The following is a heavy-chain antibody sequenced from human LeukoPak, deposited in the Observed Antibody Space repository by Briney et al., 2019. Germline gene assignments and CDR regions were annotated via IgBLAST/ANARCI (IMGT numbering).Heavy chain of an antibody. CDR2: MDPNTGHT. CDR1: GFMFTNFD. J-gene: IGHJ5*02. V-gene: IGHV1-8*02. CDR3: VRDGEGVGISVNYWFDP. D-gene: IGHD3-10*01. Sequence: ASVKVSCKASGFMFTNFDIDWVRQASGLGLEWMGWMDPNTGHTGYAQRFQGRVTLTRDTATSTAYMELRGLRSDDTAVYYCVRDGEGVGISVNYWFDPWGQGTLVTVSS.